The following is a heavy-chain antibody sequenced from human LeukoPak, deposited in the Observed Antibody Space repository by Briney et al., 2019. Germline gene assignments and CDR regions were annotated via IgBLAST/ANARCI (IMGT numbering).Heavy chain of an antibody. D-gene: IGHD6-19*01. CDR3: ARRDGRYSSGWCDY. CDR2: ISGSGGST. V-gene: IGHV3-23*01. J-gene: IGHJ4*02. CDR1: GFTFSSYA. Sequence: GSLRLSCAASGFTFSSYAMSWVRQAPGKGLEWVSAISGSGGSTYYADSVKGRFTISRDNSKNTLYLQMNSLRAEDTAVYYCARRDGRYSSGWCDYWGQGTLVTVSS.